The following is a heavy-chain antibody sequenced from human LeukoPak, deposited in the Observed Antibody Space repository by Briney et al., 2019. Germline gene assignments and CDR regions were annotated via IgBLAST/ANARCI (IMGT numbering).Heavy chain of an antibody. CDR3: AREVDYGDYYFDY. Sequence: ASVKVSCKASGGTFSSYAISWVRQAPGQGLEWMGRIIPILGIANYAQKFQGRVTITADKSTSTAYMELSSLRSEDTAVYYCAREVDYGDYYFDYWGQGTLDTVSS. V-gene: IGHV1-69*04. J-gene: IGHJ4*02. D-gene: IGHD4-17*01. CDR2: IIPILGIA. CDR1: GGTFSSYA.